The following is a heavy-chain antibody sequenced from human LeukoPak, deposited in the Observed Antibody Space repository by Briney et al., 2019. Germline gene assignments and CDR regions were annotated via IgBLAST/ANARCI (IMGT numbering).Heavy chain of an antibody. Sequence: ASVKVSCKAFGYTFTGNYIHWVRQAPGQGLEWMGWINPNGGATNYAQKFQGRVTTTRDTSISTAYMELSRLTSDDTAVYYCARGAAGSCFDYWGQGTLVTVSS. D-gene: IGHD6-13*01. J-gene: IGHJ4*02. CDR2: INPNGGAT. V-gene: IGHV1-2*02. CDR1: GYTFTGNY. CDR3: ARGAAGSCFDY.